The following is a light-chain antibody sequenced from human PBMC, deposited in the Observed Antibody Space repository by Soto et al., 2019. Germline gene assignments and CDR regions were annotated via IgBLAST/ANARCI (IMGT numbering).Light chain of an antibody. J-gene: IGKJ4*01. CDR2: GAS. CDR1: QSVSSNY. V-gene: IGKV3-20*01. Sequence: EIVLTQTPGTLSLSPGERATLSCRASQSVSSNYLACYQQKPGQAPRLLIYGASSRATGIPDRFSGSGSATVFTLTISRLEPEDFAVYYCQRYGMSPPLTFGGGTKLEIK. CDR3: QRYGMSPPLT.